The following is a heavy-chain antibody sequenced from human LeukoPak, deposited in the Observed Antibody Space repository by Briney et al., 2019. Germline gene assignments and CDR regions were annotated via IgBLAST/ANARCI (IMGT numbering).Heavy chain of an antibody. D-gene: IGHD6-13*01. CDR1: GFTFSDYY. CDR3: ASLKQAITAAGAGAP. Sequence: GGSLRLSCVASGFTFSDYYMSWIRQAPGKGLEWVSYISSSGSTIYYADSVKGRFTISRDNAKKSLYLQMNSLRAEDTAVYYCASLKQAITAAGAGAPWGQGTLVTVSS. J-gene: IGHJ5*02. V-gene: IGHV3-11*01. CDR2: ISSSGSTI.